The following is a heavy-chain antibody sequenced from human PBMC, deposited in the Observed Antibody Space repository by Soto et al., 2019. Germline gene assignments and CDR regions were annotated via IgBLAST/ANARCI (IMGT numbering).Heavy chain of an antibody. J-gene: IGHJ4*01. CDR1: GYSLSDLS. Sequence: ASVKVSCKVSGYSLSDLSIHWVRQAPGEGLEWMGGLDAEDGETIYAQKLQGRGTMTEDTSTDTAYMELSSLTSEDTAMYYCATLPRTIERTPAAIWSFDSWGHGTLVTVSS. D-gene: IGHD2-2*01. CDR3: ATLPRTIERTPAAIWSFDS. CDR2: LDAEDGET. V-gene: IGHV1-24*01.